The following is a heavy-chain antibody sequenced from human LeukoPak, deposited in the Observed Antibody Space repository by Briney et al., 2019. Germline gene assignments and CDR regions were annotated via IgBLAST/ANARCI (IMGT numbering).Heavy chain of an antibody. CDR1: GYTFTNYG. J-gene: IGHJ3*02. Sequence: ASVKVSCKASGYTFTNYGISWVRQAPGQGLEWVAWISLATGAPSYAQKFQGRVTLTTDTSTSTAYMELRSLKSDDTAVYFCARVRDGYNDAYDIWGQGTMVTVPS. CDR2: ISLATGAP. D-gene: IGHD5-24*01. V-gene: IGHV1-18*01. CDR3: ARVRDGYNDAYDI.